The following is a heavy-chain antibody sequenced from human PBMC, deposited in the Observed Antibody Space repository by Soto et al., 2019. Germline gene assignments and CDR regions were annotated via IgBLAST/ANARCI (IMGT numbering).Heavy chain of an antibody. V-gene: IGHV3-30-3*01. CDR1: GFTFSSYA. J-gene: IGHJ4*02. CDR2: ISHDGANL. D-gene: IGHD2-8*02. Sequence: QVQLVESGGGVVQPGRSLRLSCAASGFTFSSYAMHWVRQAPGKGLEWVTVISHDGANLYYADSVKGRFTISRDNSKNTVYLQMNSLRAEDTAVYYCARDLRGGGWWLDYWGQGTLVTVSS. CDR3: ARDLRGGGWWLDY.